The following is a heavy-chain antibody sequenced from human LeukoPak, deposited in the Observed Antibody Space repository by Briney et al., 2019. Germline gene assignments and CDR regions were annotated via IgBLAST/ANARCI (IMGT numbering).Heavy chain of an antibody. Sequence: SETLSLTCTVSGGSISSGGYYWSWIRQHPGKGLEWIGYIYYSGSTYYNPSLKSRVTISVDTSKNQFSLKLSFVTAADTAVYYCARDLYDGWFDPWGQGTLVTVSS. CDR3: ARDLYDGWFDP. D-gene: IGHD2-8*01. CDR2: IYYSGST. J-gene: IGHJ5*02. V-gene: IGHV4-31*03. CDR1: GGSISSGGYY.